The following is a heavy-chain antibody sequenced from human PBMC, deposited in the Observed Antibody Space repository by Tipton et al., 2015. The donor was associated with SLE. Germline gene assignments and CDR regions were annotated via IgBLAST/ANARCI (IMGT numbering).Heavy chain of an antibody. CDR2: ISTSGST. CDR1: GGSISSYY. D-gene: IGHD6-19*01. V-gene: IGHV4-4*07. Sequence: TLSLTCTVSGGSISSYYWCWIRQPAGRGLEWIGRISTSGSTNYNPSLKSRVTMSVDKSKNQFSLKLSSVTAADTAVYYCAREPVAGTDYWGQGTLVTVSS. J-gene: IGHJ4*02. CDR3: AREPVAGTDY.